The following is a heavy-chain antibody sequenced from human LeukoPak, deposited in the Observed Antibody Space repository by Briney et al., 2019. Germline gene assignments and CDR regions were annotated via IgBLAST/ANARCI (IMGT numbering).Heavy chain of an antibody. CDR1: GGTFSSYA. V-gene: IGHV1-69*05. CDR2: IIPIFGTA. J-gene: IGHJ6*03. D-gene: IGHD3-16*01. Sequence: SVKVSRKASGGTFSSYAISWVRQAPGQGLEWMGGIIPIFGTANYAQKFQGRVTITTDESTSTAYMELSSLRSEDTAVYYCVRGESGYYYYYMDVWGKGTTVTVSS. CDR3: VRGESGYYYYYMDV.